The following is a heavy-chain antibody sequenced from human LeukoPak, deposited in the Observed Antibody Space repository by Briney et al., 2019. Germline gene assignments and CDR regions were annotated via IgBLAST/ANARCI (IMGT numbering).Heavy chain of an antibody. CDR2: ISGSGGST. V-gene: IGHV3-23*01. CDR1: GFTFSSYA. CDR3: AKPGEYSGSYDDAFDI. J-gene: IGHJ3*02. D-gene: IGHD1-26*01. Sequence: PGGSLRLSCAASGFTFSSYAMSWVRQAPGKGLEWVSAISGSGGSTYYADSVKGRFTISRDNSKNTLYLQMNSLRAEDTAVYYCAKPGEYSGSYDDAFDIWGQGTMVTVSS.